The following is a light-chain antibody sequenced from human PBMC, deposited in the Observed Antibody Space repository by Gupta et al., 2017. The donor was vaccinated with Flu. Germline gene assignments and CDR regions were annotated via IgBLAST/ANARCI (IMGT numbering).Light chain of an antibody. J-gene: IGLJ2*01. Sequence: QSVLTQPPSVSAAPGQKVTISCSGSTSNIANNYVSWYQHLPGTAPRLLIYDNDKRPPRIADRFSGSKSGTSATLGITGLQTGDEADYYCGTWDSGLSAVVFGGGTKLTVL. V-gene: IGLV1-51*01. CDR1: TSNIANNY. CDR3: GTWDSGLSAVV. CDR2: DND.